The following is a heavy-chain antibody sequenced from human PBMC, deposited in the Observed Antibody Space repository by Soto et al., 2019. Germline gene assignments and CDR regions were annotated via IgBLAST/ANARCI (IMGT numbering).Heavy chain of an antibody. CDR3: ARDLGGWPDY. D-gene: IGHD2-15*01. CDR1: GYRFTSYG. Sequence: GASVKVSCKASGYRFTSYGISWVRQAPGQRLEWLGWINADNGNTKYSQKFQGRVTVTKDTSANTAYMELSSLRSEDTAVYYCARDLGGWPDYWGQGTLITVSS. J-gene: IGHJ4*02. V-gene: IGHV1-3*01. CDR2: INADNGNT.